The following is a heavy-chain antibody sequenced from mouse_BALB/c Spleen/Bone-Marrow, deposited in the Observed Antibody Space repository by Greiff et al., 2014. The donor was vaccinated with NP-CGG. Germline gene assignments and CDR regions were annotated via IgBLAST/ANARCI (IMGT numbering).Heavy chain of an antibody. J-gene: IGHJ1*01. CDR1: GLNIKDTY. CDR3: ASYRYSWYFDV. Sequence: EVKLVESGAELVKLGASVKLSCTASGLNIKDTYMHWVKQRPEQGLEWIGRIDPANGNTKYDPKFQGKATITADTSSNTAHLQLNSLTSEDTAVYYCASYRYSWYFDVWGAGTTVTVSS. D-gene: IGHD2-12*01. V-gene: IGHV14-3*02. CDR2: IDPANGNT.